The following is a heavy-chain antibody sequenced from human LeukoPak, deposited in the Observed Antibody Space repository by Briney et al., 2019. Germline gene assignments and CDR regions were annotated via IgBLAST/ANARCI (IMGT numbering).Heavy chain of an antibody. Sequence: GRSLRLSCAASGFTFDDYAMHWVRQAPGKGLEWVSGISWNSGSIGYADSVKGRFTISRDNAKNSLYLQMNSLRAEDMALYYCAKDGDGHSYGLFDYWGQGTLVTVSS. J-gene: IGHJ4*02. CDR3: AKDGDGHSYGLFDY. D-gene: IGHD5-18*01. V-gene: IGHV3-9*03. CDR1: GFTFDDYA. CDR2: ISWNSGSI.